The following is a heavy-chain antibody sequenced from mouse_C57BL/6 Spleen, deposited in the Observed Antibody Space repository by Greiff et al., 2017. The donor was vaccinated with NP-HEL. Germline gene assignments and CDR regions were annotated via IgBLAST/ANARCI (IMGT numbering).Heavy chain of an antibody. D-gene: IGHD1-1*01. CDR3: AREDYGSSY. V-gene: IGHV1-54*01. CDR2: INPGSGGT. Sequence: VKLLESGAELVRPGTSVKVSCKASGYAFTNYLIEWVKQRPGQGLEWIGVINPGSGGTNYNEKFKGKATLTADKSSSTAYMQLSSLTSEDSAVYFCAREDYGSSYWGQGTTLTVSS. CDR1: GYAFTNYL. J-gene: IGHJ2*01.